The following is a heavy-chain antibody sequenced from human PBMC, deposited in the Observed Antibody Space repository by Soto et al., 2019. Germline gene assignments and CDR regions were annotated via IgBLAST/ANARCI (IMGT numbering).Heavy chain of an antibody. J-gene: IGHJ6*02. V-gene: IGHV3-30-3*01. CDR3: ARDGYCSSTSCYGMDV. CDR2: ISYDGSNK. Sequence: QVQLVESGGGVVQPGRSLRLSCAASGFTFSSYAMHWVRQAPGKGLEWVAVISYDGSNKYYADSVKGRFTISRDNSKNTLYLQMNRLGAEDTAVYYCARDGYCSSTSCYGMDVWGQGTTVTVSS. CDR1: GFTFSSYA. D-gene: IGHD2-2*03.